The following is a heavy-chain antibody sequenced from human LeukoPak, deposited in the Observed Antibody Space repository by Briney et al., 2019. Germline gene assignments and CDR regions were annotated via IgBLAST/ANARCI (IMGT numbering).Heavy chain of an antibody. V-gene: IGHV3-30*14. Sequence: PGRSLRLSCAASGVTFSSYAMHWVRQAPGKGLEWVAVISYDGSNKYYADSVKGRFTMSRDNSKNTPSLQMSSLRPEDTAVYYCVPHINYSYQYWGRGTQVTVS. J-gene: IGHJ4*02. D-gene: IGHD5-18*01. CDR2: ISYDGSNK. CDR1: GVTFSSYA. CDR3: VPHINYSYQY.